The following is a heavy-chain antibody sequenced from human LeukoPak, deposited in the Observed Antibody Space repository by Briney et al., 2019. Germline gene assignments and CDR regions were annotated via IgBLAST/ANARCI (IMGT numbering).Heavy chain of an antibody. CDR2: ISWNSGSI. V-gene: IGHV3-9*01. D-gene: IGHD5-18*01. CDR1: GFTFDDYA. CDR3: VGERFRGYSYPPTFDY. J-gene: IGHJ4*02. Sequence: GRSLRLSCAASGFTFDDYAMHWVRQAPGKGLEWVSGISWNSGSIGYADSVKGRFTISRDNAKNSLYLQMNSLRAEDTALYYCVGERFRGYSYPPTFDYWGQGTLVTVSS.